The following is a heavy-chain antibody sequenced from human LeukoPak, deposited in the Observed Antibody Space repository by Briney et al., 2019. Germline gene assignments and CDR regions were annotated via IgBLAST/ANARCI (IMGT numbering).Heavy chain of an antibody. D-gene: IGHD6-13*01. CDR1: GYTFTSYG. V-gene: IGHV1-18*01. CDR2: ISAYNGNT. J-gene: IGHJ4*02. CDR3: ARGTRIAAAGTYYFDY. Sequence: ASVKVSCKASGYTFTSYGISWVRQAPGQGLEWMGWISAYNGNTNYAQKLQGRVTITRNTSISTAYMELSSLRSEDTAVHYCARGTRIAAAGTYYFDYWGQGTLVTVSS.